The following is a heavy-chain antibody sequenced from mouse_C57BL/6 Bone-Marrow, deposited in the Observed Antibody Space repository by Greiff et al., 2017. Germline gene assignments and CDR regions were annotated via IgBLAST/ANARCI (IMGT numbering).Heavy chain of an antibody. Sequence: EVKVVESGPSLVRPSQTLSLTCTVTGFSINSDCYWIWIRQFPGNKLEYIGYTFYSGITYYNPSLESRTYITRDTSKNQFSLKLSSVTTEDTATYDCARTDGYYGAMDYWGQGTSVTVSS. J-gene: IGHJ4*01. CDR2: TFYSGIT. CDR3: ARTDGYYGAMDY. D-gene: IGHD2-3*01. V-gene: IGHV3-3*01. CDR1: GFSINSDCY.